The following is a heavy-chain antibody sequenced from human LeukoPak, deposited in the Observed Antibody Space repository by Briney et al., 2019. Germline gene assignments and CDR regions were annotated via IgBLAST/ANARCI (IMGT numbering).Heavy chain of an antibody. Sequence: SETLSLTCTVSGVSISSYYWSWIRQPPGKGLEWIGYIYYSGSTNYNPSLKSRVTISVDTSKNQFSLKLSSVTAADTAVYYCARVLGGSSWYHPLDYWGQGTLVTVSS. CDR2: IYYSGST. CDR1: GVSISSYY. CDR3: ARVLGGSSWYHPLDY. D-gene: IGHD6-13*01. V-gene: IGHV4-59*01. J-gene: IGHJ4*02.